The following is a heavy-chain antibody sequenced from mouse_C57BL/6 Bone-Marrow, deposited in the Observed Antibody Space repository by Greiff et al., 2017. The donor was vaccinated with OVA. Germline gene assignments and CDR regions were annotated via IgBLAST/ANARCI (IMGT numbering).Heavy chain of an antibody. CDR3: ARSGFAY. J-gene: IGHJ3*01. V-gene: IGHV1-81*01. CDR2: IYPRSGNT. CDR1: GYTFTSYG. Sequence: VKLQQSGAELARPGASVKLSCKASGYTFTSYGISGVKQRTGQGLEWIGEIYPRSGNTYYNEKFKGKATLTADKSSSTAYMELRSLTSEDSAVYFCARSGFAYWGQGTLVTVSA.